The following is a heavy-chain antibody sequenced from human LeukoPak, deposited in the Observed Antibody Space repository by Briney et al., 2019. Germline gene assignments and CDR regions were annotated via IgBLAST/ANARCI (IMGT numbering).Heavy chain of an antibody. D-gene: IGHD6-13*01. Sequence: ASVKVSCKASGYTFTSYAMNWVRQAPGQGLEWMGWINTNTGTPTYAQGFTGRFAFSLDTSVSTAYLEISSLKAEDTAVYYCARPFHSNVYGTSWWISWGQGTLVTVSS. V-gene: IGHV7-4-1*02. CDR1: GYTFTSYA. CDR2: INTNTGTP. CDR3: ARPFHSNVYGTSWWIS. J-gene: IGHJ5*02.